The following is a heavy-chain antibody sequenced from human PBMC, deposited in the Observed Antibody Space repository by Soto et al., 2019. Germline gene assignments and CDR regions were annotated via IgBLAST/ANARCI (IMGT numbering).Heavy chain of an antibody. CDR2: IRPDGSEK. J-gene: IGHJ4*02. V-gene: IGHV3-7*05. Sequence: EVQLVESGGGLVQSGESLRLSCSASGFNFGGYWMNWVRQAPGKGLEWVANIRPDGSEKNYADSVKARFTISRNNTKNSLYLQMNNLRPDDTAVYYCASTNHRSYWGQGALVTVSS. CDR1: GFNFGGYW. CDR3: ASTNHRSY.